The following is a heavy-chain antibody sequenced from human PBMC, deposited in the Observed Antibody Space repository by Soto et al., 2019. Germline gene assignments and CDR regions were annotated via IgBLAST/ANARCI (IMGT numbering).Heavy chain of an antibody. Sequence: GGSLRLSCAASGFTFSSYGRHWVRQAPGKGLEWVAVISYDGSNKYYADSVKGRFTISRDNSKNTLYLQMNSLRAEDTAVYYCAKDRGYSYAPGDYWGQGTLVTVSS. CDR1: GFTFSSYG. V-gene: IGHV3-30*18. D-gene: IGHD5-18*01. CDR2: ISYDGSNK. J-gene: IGHJ4*02. CDR3: AKDRGYSYAPGDY.